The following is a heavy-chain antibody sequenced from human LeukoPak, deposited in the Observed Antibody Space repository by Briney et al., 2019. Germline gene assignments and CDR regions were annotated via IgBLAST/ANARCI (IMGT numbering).Heavy chain of an antibody. J-gene: IGHJ6*03. CDR2: ISAYNGDT. D-gene: IGHD2-15*01. CDR3: ARDRFLFYSGSDGRREYYYYYMDV. V-gene: IGHV1-18*01. CDR1: GYTFSSYG. Sequence: GASAKVSCKASGYTFSSYGISWVRQAPGQGLEWMGWISAYNGDTNYAQKLQGRVTMTTDTSTSTAYMEVKSLTSDDTAVYYCARDRFLFYSGSDGRREYYYYYMDVWGKGTTVTVSS.